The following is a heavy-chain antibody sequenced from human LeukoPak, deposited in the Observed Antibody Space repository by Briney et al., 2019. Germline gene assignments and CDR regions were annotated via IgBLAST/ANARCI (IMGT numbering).Heavy chain of an antibody. CDR1: GYTFTGYY. D-gene: IGHD2-2*01. CDR2: INPNSGGT. CDR3: ARDGCLSRTGCYYYGMDV. J-gene: IGHJ6*02. Sequence: ASVKVSCKASGYTFTGYYMHWVRQAPGQGLEWMGWINPNSGGTNYAQKFQGRVTMTRDTSISTAYMELSRLRSDDTAVYYCARDGCLSRTGCYYYGMDVWGQGTTVTVSS. V-gene: IGHV1-2*02.